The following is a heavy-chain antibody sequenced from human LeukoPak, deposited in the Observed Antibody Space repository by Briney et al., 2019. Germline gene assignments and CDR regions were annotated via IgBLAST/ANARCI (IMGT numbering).Heavy chain of an antibody. CDR1: GFTFSNYA. Sequence: GRSLRLSCAASGFTFSNYAMHWVRQAPGKGLEWVAVISFDGSKKYYADSVKGQFTISRDNSKSTLYLQMNSLRAEDTALYYCVRSRARSGGYYFAYWGQGALVTVSS. CDR3: VRSRARSGGYYFAY. CDR2: ISFDGSKK. V-gene: IGHV3-30*04. J-gene: IGHJ4*02. D-gene: IGHD3-16*01.